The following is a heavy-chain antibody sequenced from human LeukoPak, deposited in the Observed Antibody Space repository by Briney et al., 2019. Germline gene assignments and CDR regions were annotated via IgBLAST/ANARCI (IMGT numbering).Heavy chain of an antibody. CDR3: ARARITIFGVAYDAFDI. V-gene: IGHV4-59*01. J-gene: IGHJ3*02. D-gene: IGHD3-3*01. Sequence: KPSETLSLTCTVSGGSISSYYWSWIRQPPGRGLEWNGYIYYSGSTNYNPSLKSRVTISVDTSKNQFSLKLSSVTAADTAVYYCARARITIFGVAYDAFDIWGQGTMVTVSS. CDR2: IYYSGST. CDR1: GGSISSYY.